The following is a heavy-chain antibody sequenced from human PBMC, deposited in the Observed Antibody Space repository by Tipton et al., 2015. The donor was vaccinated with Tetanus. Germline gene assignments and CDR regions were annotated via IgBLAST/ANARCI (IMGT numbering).Heavy chain of an antibody. CDR2: IDPNSGGT. CDR3: ARDRGDYIYSGMDV. CDR1: GYTFTGYY. V-gene: IGHV1-2*02. D-gene: IGHD3-22*01. J-gene: IGHJ6*02. Sequence: QLVQSGAEMKKPGASVKVSCKASGYTFTGYYIYWVRQAPGQGLEWMGWIDPNSGGTVYAQKFHGRVTMTRDTSISTAYMELRSLRSDDTAVYYCARDRGDYIYSGMDVWGPGTTVTVS.